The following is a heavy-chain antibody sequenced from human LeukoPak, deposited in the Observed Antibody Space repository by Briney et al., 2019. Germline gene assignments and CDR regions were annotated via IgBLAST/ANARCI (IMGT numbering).Heavy chain of an antibody. CDR1: GFTFSSYW. CDR3: ARGGGIYDYVWGSYRLYYFDY. Sequence: PGGSLRLSCAASGFTFSSYWMSWVRQAPGKGLEWVANIKQDGSEKYYVDSVKGRFTISRDNAKNSLYLQMNSLRAEDTAVYYCARGGGIYDYVWGSYRLYYFDYWGQGTLVTVSS. J-gene: IGHJ4*02. CDR2: IKQDGSEK. D-gene: IGHD3-16*02. V-gene: IGHV3-7*01.